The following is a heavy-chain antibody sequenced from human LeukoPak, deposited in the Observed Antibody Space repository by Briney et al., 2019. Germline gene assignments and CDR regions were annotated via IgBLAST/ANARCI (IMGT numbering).Heavy chain of an antibody. CDR1: GFTFSSYG. J-gene: IGHJ4*02. CDR3: ARERIAVAGEFDY. V-gene: IGHV3-33*01. D-gene: IGHD6-19*01. CDR2: IWYDGSNK. Sequence: GRSLRLSCAASGFTFSSYGMHWISQAPGKGLEWVAVIWYDGSNKYYADSVKGRFTISRDNSKNTLYLQMNSLRAEDTAVYYCARERIAVAGEFDYWGQGTLVTVSS.